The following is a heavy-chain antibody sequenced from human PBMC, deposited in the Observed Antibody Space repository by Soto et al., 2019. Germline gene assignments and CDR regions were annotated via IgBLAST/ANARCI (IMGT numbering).Heavy chain of an antibody. CDR3: ARHLSRYSSSWFYFDY. J-gene: IGHJ4*02. CDR1: GGSISSSSYY. D-gene: IGHD6-13*01. CDR2: IYYSGST. Sequence: SETMSLTCTVSGGSISSSSYYWGWIRQPPGKGLEWIGSIYYSGSTYYNPSLKSRVTISVDTSKNQFSLKLSSVTAADTAVYNCARHLSRYSSSWFYFDYWGQGTLVTVSS. V-gene: IGHV4-39*01.